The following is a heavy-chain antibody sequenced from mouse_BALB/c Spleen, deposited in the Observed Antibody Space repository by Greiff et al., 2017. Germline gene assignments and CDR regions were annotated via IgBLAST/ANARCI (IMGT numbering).Heavy chain of an antibody. V-gene: IGHV14-3*02. CDR3: AKDPMDY. CDR2: IDPANGNT. J-gene: IGHJ4*01. Sequence: EVKLMESGAELVKPGASVKLSCTASGFNIKDTYMHWVKQRPEQGLEWIGRIDPANGNTKYDPKFQGKATITADTSSNTAYLQLSSLTSEDTAVYYCAKDPMDYWGQGTSVTVSS. CDR1: GFNIKDTY.